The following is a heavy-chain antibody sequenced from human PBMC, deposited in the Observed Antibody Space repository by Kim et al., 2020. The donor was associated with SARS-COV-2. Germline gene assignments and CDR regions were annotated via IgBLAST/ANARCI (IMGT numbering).Heavy chain of an antibody. D-gene: IGHD6-19*01. Sequence: PSFQGQVTISADKSISTAYLQWSSLKASDTAMYYCARHLDSSGWTEVDYWGQGTLVTVSS. V-gene: IGHV5-51*01. CDR3: ARHLDSSGWTEVDY. J-gene: IGHJ4*02.